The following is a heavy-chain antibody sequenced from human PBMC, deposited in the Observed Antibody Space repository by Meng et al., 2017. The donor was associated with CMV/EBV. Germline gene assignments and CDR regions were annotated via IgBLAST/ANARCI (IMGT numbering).Heavy chain of an antibody. D-gene: IGHD5-18*01. CDR2: INHSGST. CDR1: GYSISSGYY. CDR3: ARGGYSYGFDY. J-gene: IGHJ4*02. V-gene: IGHV4-38-2*02. Sequence: GSLRLSCTVSGYSISSGYYWGWIRQPPGKGLEWIGEINHSGSTNYNPSLKSRVTISVDTSKNQFSLKLSSVTAADTAVYYCARGGYSYGFDYWGQGTLVTVSS.